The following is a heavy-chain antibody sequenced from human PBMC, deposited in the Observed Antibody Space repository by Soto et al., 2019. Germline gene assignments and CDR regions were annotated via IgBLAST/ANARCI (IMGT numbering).Heavy chain of an antibody. CDR2: ITSNGGST. V-gene: IGHV3-64*02. D-gene: IGHD1-26*01. J-gene: IGHJ4*02. Sequence: GGSLRLSCAASGFTFSSYAMYWVRQAPGKGLEYVSAITSNGGSTYYADSVKGRSTISRDNSKNTLYLQMGSLRAEDMAVYYCARAVRSTTFSRYFDFSSQGALVTVSS. CDR3: ARAVRSTTFSRYFDF. CDR1: GFTFSSYA.